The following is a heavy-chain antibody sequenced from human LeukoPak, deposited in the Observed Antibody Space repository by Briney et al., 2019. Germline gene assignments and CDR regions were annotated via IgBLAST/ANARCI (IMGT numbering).Heavy chain of an antibody. V-gene: IGHV1-2*02. CDR3: ARDKVLGWSGYLFDY. CDR1: GYTFTGYY. J-gene: IGHJ4*02. D-gene: IGHD3-3*01. Sequence: ASVKVSCKASGYTFTGYYMHWVRQAPGQGLEWMGWINPNSGGTNYAQKFQGRVTMTRDTSISTAYMGLSRLRSDDTAVYYCARDKVLGWSGYLFDYWGQGTLVTVSS. CDR2: INPNSGGT.